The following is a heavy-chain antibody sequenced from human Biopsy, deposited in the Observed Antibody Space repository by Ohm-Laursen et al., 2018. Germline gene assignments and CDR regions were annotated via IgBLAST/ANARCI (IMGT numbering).Heavy chain of an antibody. CDR2: VYYTGST. Sequence: GTLSLTCSVSGDSISSYYWSWIRQPPGKGLQWIGYVYYTGSTDYNPSLQSRVTISVDTSKNHFSLRLRSMTPADTAIYYCARDRGYYSDRTVPGYFDLWGRGTLVTVSS. CDR1: GDSISSYY. J-gene: IGHJ2*01. V-gene: IGHV4-59*01. CDR3: ARDRGYYSDRTVPGYFDL. D-gene: IGHD3-22*01.